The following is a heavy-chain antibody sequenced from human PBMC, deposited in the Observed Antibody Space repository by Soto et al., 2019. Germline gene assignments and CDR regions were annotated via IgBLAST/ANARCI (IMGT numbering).Heavy chain of an antibody. V-gene: IGHV3-23*01. CDR1: GFTFSSYA. Sequence: GGSLRLSCAASGFTFSSYAMSWVRQAPGKGLEWVSAISGSGGSTYYVDSVKGRFTIPRDNSKNTLYLQMNSLRADDTAVYYCARVFYPLASYFDYWGQGTLVTVSS. CDR2: ISGSGGST. CDR3: ARVFYPLASYFDY. J-gene: IGHJ4*02.